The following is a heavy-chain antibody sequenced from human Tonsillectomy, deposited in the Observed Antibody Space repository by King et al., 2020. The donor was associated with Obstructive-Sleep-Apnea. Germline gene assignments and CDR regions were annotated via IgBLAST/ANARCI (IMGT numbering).Heavy chain of an antibody. J-gene: IGHJ5*02. V-gene: IGHV1-69*10. Sequence: QLVQSGAEVKKPGSSVKVSCKASGGTFSSYAISWVRQAPGQGLEWMGGIIPILGIANYAQTFQGRVTITADKSTSTAYMELSSLRSEDTAVYYCAREYRDPDIVVVVAANWFDPWGQGTLVTVSS. CDR1: GGTFSSYA. D-gene: IGHD2-15*01. CDR3: AREYRDPDIVVVVAANWFDP. CDR2: IIPILGIA.